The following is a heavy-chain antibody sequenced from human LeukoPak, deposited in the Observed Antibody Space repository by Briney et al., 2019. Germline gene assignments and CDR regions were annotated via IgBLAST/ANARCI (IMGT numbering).Heavy chain of an antibody. CDR1: GFTFSSYG. V-gene: IGHV3-48*04. CDR3: ARVQRGIAVALDY. J-gene: IGHJ4*02. D-gene: IGHD6-19*01. CDR2: ISSSGSTI. Sequence: GGSLRLSCAASGFTFSSYGMSWVRQAPGKGLEWVSYISSSGSTIYYADSVKGRFTISRDNVKNLLYLQMNSLRAEDTAVYYCARVQRGIAVALDYWGQGTLATVSS.